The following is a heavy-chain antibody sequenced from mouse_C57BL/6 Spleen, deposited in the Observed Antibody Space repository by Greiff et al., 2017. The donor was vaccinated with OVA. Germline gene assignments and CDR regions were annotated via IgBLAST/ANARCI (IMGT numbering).Heavy chain of an antibody. Sequence: VQLQQSGAELVRPGASVKLSCTASGFNIKDDYMHWVKQRPEQGLEWIGWIDPENGDTEYASKFQGKATITADTSSNTAYLPLSSLTSEDTAVYYCTTGTTVVAQPRAFGVWGTGTTVTVSS. CDR3: TTGTTVVAQPRAFGV. V-gene: IGHV14-4*01. J-gene: IGHJ1*03. D-gene: IGHD1-1*01. CDR1: GFNIKDDY. CDR2: IDPENGDT.